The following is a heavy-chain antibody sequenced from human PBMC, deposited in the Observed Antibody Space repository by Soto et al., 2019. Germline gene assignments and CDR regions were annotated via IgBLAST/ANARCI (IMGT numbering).Heavy chain of an antibody. Sequence: SETLSLTFSVSSASLSSSRYYLSWIRQHPGKGLEWIGSIYYSGNTYYKPSLKSRVSISIDTSRNQFSLKLTSVTAADRGVYYCASSSPFHYWGPG. CDR1: SASLSSSRYY. CDR3: ASSSPFHY. V-gene: IGHV4-39*01. CDR2: IYYSGNT. J-gene: IGHJ4*02. D-gene: IGHD6-6*01.